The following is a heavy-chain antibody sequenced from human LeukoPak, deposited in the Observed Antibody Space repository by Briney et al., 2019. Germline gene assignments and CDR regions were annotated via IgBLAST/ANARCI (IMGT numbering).Heavy chain of an antibody. CDR2: ISYDGSNK. D-gene: IGHD6-13*01. J-gene: IGHJ4*02. V-gene: IGHV3-30*04. CDR3: ARSSLYSSSWYVGEYFDY. Sequence: GGSLRLSCAASGFTFSSYAMHWVRQAPGKGLEWVAVISYDGSNKYYADSVKGRFTISRDNSKNTLYLQMNSLRAEDTAVYYCARSSLYSSSWYVGEYFDYWGQGTLVTVSS. CDR1: GFTFSSYA.